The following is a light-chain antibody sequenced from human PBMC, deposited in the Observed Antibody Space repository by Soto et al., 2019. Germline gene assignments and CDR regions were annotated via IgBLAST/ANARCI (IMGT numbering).Light chain of an antibody. V-gene: IGLV7-46*01. CDR3: LLSYSRPRHMV. J-gene: IGLJ2*01. CDR1: TGAVTSAHY. Sequence: QAVVTQETSLTVSPGGTVTLTCASTTGAVTSAHYPYWFQQKPGQAPRTLIYDTSNRHSWTPARFSGSLLGDKAALTLSGAQPEDEAEYYCLLSYSRPRHMVFGGGTKLTVL. CDR2: DTS.